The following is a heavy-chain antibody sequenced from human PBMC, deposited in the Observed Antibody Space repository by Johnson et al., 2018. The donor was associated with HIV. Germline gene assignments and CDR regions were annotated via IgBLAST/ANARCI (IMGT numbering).Heavy chain of an antibody. CDR3: ARVLRITQAFDI. CDR1: GFTVSSNY. D-gene: IGHD3-10*01. J-gene: IGHJ3*02. CDR2: IYSGGST. V-gene: IGHV3-53*01. Sequence: VQLVESGGGLIQPGGSLRLSCAASGFTVSSNYMSWVRQAPGKGLEWVSVIYSGGSTYYADSVKGRFTISRDNAKNSLYLQMNSLRAEDTAVCYCARVLRITQAFDIWGQGTMVTVSS.